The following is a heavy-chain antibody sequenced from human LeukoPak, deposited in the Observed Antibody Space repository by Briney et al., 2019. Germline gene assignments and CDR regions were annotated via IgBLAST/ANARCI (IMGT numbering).Heavy chain of an antibody. D-gene: IGHD2-2*01. Sequence: GGSLRLSCAASGFTFSSYSMNWVRQAPGKGLEWVSSISSSSSYIYYADSVKGRFAISRDNAKNSLYLQMNSLRAEDTAVYCCARDHVGGYCSSTSCYRIYYYYMDVWGKGTTVTVSS. CDR2: ISSSSSYI. CDR3: ARDHVGGYCSSTSCYRIYYYYMDV. V-gene: IGHV3-21*01. J-gene: IGHJ6*03. CDR1: GFTFSSYS.